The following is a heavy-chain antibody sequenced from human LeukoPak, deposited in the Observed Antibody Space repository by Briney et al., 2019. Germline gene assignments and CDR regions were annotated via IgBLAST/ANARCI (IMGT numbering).Heavy chain of an antibody. D-gene: IGHD6-19*01. J-gene: IGHJ4*02. Sequence: GGSLRLSCAASGFTFSSYSMNWVRQAPGKGLEWVSSISSSSTYIYYADSVKGRFTISRDNAKNSLYLQMNSLRAEDTSVYYCARDPEPSSGWYSDYWGQGTLVTVSS. CDR1: GFTFSSYS. CDR3: ARDPEPSSGWYSDY. V-gene: IGHV3-21*01. CDR2: ISSSSTYI.